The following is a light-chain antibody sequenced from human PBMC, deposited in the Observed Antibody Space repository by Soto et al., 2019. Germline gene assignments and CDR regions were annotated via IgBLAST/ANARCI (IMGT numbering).Light chain of an antibody. Sequence: DIQLTQSPSFLSAPVGDRVTITCRASQGISRYLAWYQQKPGKAPQLLIYGASTLQNGVTARFSGSGSGTEFTLTISSLQPEDFATYYCQQLSTYPRTFGQGTKVEIK. V-gene: IGKV1-9*01. J-gene: IGKJ1*01. CDR3: QQLSTYPRT. CDR1: QGISRY. CDR2: GAS.